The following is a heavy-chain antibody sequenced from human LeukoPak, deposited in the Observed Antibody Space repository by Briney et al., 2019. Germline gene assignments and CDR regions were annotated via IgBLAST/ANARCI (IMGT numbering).Heavy chain of an antibody. V-gene: IGHV4-39*01. D-gene: IGHD3-9*01. Sequence: SETLSLTCTVSGGSISSSRYYWGWIRQPPGKGLEWIGTIYYSGSTYYNPSLKSRVTISVDTSKNQFSLKLSSVTAADTAVYYCARRGRLRYFDWSHYFDYWGQGTLVTVSS. CDR3: ARRGRLRYFDWSHYFDY. CDR2: IYYSGST. CDR1: GGSISSSRYY. J-gene: IGHJ4*02.